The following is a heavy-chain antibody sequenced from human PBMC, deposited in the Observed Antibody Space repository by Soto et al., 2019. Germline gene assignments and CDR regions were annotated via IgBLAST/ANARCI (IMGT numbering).Heavy chain of an antibody. CDR3: ARDAYSGSYYDGYYYYGMDV. V-gene: IGHV1-18*01. CDR1: GYTFTSYG. J-gene: IGHJ6*02. D-gene: IGHD1-26*01. Sequence: GASVKVSCKASGYTFTSYGISWVRQAPGQGLERMGWISAYNGNTNYAQKLQGRVTMTTDTSTSTAYMELRSLRSDDTAVYYCARDAYSGSYYDGYYYYGMDVWGQGTTVTVSS. CDR2: ISAYNGNT.